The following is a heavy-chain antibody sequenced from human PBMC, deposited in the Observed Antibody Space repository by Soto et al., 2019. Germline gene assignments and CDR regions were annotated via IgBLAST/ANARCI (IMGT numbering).Heavy chain of an antibody. CDR3: ARGPDIVVVPAAMGIDY. Sequence: SETLSLTCAGYGGSFRGYYWRWIRQPPGKGLEWIGEINHSGSTNYNPSLKSRVTISVDTSKNQFSLKLSSVTAADTAVYYCARGPDIVVVPAAMGIDYWGQGALVTVSS. CDR1: GGSFRGYY. V-gene: IGHV4-34*01. J-gene: IGHJ4*02. CDR2: INHSGST. D-gene: IGHD2-2*01.